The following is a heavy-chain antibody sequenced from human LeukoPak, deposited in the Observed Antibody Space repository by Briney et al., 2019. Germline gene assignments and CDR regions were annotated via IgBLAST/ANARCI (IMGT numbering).Heavy chain of an antibody. J-gene: IGHJ6*03. CDR3: ARALTTPRYYYYYYMDV. CDR2: IYYSGST. Sequence: SETLSLTCTVSGCSISSHYWSWIRQPPGKGLEWIGYIYYSGSTNYNPSLKSRVTISVDTSKNQFSLKLSSVTAADTAVYYCARALTTPRYYYYYYMDVWGKGTTVTVSS. D-gene: IGHD2-15*01. V-gene: IGHV4-59*11. CDR1: GCSISSHY.